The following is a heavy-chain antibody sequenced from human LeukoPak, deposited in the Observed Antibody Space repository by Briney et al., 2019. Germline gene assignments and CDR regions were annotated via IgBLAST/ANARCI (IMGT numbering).Heavy chain of an antibody. Sequence: SETLSLTCTVSGGSISSYYWSLIRQPPGKGLEWIAYIYYSGSTNYNPSLKSRVTISVDTSKNQFSLKLSSVTAADTAVYYCAREIRLVSGSDWFDPWGQGTLVTVSS. CDR2: IYYSGST. D-gene: IGHD6-6*01. J-gene: IGHJ5*02. CDR1: GGSISSYY. V-gene: IGHV4-59*01. CDR3: AREIRLVSGSDWFDP.